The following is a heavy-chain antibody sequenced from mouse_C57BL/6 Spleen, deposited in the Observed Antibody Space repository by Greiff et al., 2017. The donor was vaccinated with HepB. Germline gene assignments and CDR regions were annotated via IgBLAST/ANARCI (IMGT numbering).Heavy chain of an antibody. V-gene: IGHV2-2*01. Sequence: QVQLQQSGPGLVQPSQSLSITCTVSGFSLTSYGVHWVRQSPGKGLEWLGVIWSGGSTDYNAAFISRLSISKDNSTSQVFYKMSSLQADDTAIYYCATYYRGYFDVWGTGTTVTVSS. D-gene: IGHD2-12*01. CDR2: IWSGGST. J-gene: IGHJ1*03. CDR3: ATYYRGYFDV. CDR1: GFSLTSYG.